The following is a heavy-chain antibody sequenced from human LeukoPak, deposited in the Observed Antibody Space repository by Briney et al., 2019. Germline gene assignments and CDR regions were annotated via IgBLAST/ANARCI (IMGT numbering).Heavy chain of an antibody. CDR2: IIPIFGTA. CDR3: ARVRGELLLDF. D-gene: IGHD1-26*01. CDR1: GGTFSSYA. Sequence: ASVKVSCKASGGTFSSYAISWVRQAPGQGLEWMGGIIPIFGTANYAQKFQGRVTITADKSTSTAYMELSSLRSEDTAVYYCARVRGELLLDFWGQGTLVTVSS. J-gene: IGHJ4*02. V-gene: IGHV1-69*06.